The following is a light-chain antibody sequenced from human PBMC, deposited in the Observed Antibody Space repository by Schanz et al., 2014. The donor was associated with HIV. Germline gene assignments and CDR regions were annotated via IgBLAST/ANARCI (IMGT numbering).Light chain of an antibody. CDR3: QQYYSYPRT. CDR1: QSISSW. CDR2: GAS. V-gene: IGKV1-5*01. J-gene: IGKJ1*01. Sequence: DIQMAQSPSTLSASVGDRVTITCRASQSISSWLAWYQQRPGKAPQLLIYGASTLPRGVPGRFSGSGSGSDFNFTISCLQSEDFATYYCQQYYSYPRTFGQGTKVEIK.